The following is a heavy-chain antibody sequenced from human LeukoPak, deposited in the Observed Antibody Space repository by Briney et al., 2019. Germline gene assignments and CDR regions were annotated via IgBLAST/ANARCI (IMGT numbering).Heavy chain of an antibody. CDR2: INWNGGST. Sequence: PGGSLRLSCAASGFTFDDYGMSWVRQAPGKGLEWVSGINWNGGSTGYADSVKSRFTISRDNAKNSLYLQMNSLRAEDTALYYCSGGIRLGELSSWGQGTLVTVSS. V-gene: IGHV3-20*04. D-gene: IGHD3-16*02. CDR3: SGGIRLGELSS. CDR1: GFTFDDYG. J-gene: IGHJ5*02.